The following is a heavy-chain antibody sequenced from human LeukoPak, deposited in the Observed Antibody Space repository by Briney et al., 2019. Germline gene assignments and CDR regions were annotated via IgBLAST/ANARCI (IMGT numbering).Heavy chain of an antibody. CDR2: ISTAGST. J-gene: IGHJ4*02. D-gene: IGHD5-24*01. Sequence: PSETLSLTCTVSGGSLSTHYWSWIRQPAGKGLEWIGRISTAGSTNYNPSLKSRVTMSIDTSKNQFSLKLSSVTAADTAVYYCAREVEMATQFDYWGQGTLVTVSS. CDR3: AREVEMATQFDY. CDR1: GGSLSTHY. V-gene: IGHV4-4*07.